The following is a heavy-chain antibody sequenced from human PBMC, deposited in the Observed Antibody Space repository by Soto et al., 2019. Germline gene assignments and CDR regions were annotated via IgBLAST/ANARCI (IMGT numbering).Heavy chain of an antibody. CDR1: GFTFTNYW. CDR3: VRQDTGYKSKCFDP. J-gene: IGHJ5*02. D-gene: IGHD1-20*01. Sequence: GESLKISCEVSGFTFTNYWIAWVRQMPGKGLEWMGGIYPADSQTRYSPTFQGQVAISADKSVNTAYLQWRSLKASDTAIYFCVRQDTGYKSKCFDPWGQGTLVTVSS. V-gene: IGHV5-51*01. CDR2: IYPADSQT.